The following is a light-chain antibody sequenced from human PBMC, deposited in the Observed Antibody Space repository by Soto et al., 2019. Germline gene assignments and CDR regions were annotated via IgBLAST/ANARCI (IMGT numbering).Light chain of an antibody. CDR2: KAS. Sequence: DIQMTQSPSTLSASVGDRVTVTCRARQGILSWVAWYQQKPGKVPNLLIYKASYLESGVPSRFSGSGSGTEFTLTISRLQPDDFATYYCQHYNSYSEAFGQGTKVDIK. J-gene: IGKJ1*01. V-gene: IGKV1-5*03. CDR1: QGILSW. CDR3: QHYNSYSEA.